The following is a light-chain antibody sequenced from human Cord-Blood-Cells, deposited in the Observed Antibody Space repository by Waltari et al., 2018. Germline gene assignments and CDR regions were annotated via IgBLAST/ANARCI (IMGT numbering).Light chain of an antibody. CDR2: WAS. CDR3: QQYYSTPHT. V-gene: IGKV4-1*01. Sequence: DIVITHSPVYLAVSLGERATIYGKSSQSVLYSSNHKNYLAWYQQKPGQPPKLLIYWASTRESGVPDRFSGSGSGTDFTLTISSLQAEDVVVYYCQQYYSTPHTFGPGTKVDSK. J-gene: IGKJ3*01. CDR1: QSVLYSSNHKNY.